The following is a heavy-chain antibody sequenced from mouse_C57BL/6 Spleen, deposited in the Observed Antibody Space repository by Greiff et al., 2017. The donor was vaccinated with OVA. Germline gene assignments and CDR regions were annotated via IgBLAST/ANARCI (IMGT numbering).Heavy chain of an antibody. CDR3: ARRSGTKDWYFDV. J-gene: IGHJ1*03. V-gene: IGHV1-50*01. D-gene: IGHD4-1*01. CDR1: GYTFTSYW. Sequence: VQLQQPGAELVKPGASVKLSCKASGYTFTSYWMPWVKQRPGPGLEWIGEIDPSDSHTNFNQKFKGKATLTVDTSSSTADMQLSSLTSEDAAVDYCARRSGTKDWYFDVWGTGTTVTVSS. CDR2: IDPSDSHT.